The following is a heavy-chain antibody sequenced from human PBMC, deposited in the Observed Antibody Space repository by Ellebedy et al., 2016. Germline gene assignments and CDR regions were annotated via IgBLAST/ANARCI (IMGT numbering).Heavy chain of an antibody. J-gene: IGHJ5*02. CDR2: ISAYNGNT. CDR3: ARATHRIVPAGLWRFDP. V-gene: IGHV1-18*01. D-gene: IGHD2-2*01. Sequence: ASVKVSXXASGYTFTSYGISWVRQAPGQGLEWMGWISAYNGNTNYAQKLQGRVTMTTDTSTSTAYMELSSLRSEDTAVYYCARATHRIVPAGLWRFDPWGQGTLVTVSS. CDR1: GYTFTSYG.